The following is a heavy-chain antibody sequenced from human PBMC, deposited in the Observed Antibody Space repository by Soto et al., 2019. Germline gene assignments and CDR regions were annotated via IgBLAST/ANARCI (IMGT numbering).Heavy chain of an antibody. CDR2: INGDGRRT. Sequence: EVQLVESGGGSVQTGGSLRISCAASGFTFGSYWMDWVRHTPGKGLVWVSRINGDGRRTTYADSVMGRFTISRDKSQNTLIRQMNSLGEDDTAVYYCSRETLWFGETLKSGGRVTLVTVSS. V-gene: IGHV3-74*01. CDR3: SRETLWFGETLKS. CDR1: GFTFGSYW. D-gene: IGHD3-10*01. J-gene: IGHJ4*02.